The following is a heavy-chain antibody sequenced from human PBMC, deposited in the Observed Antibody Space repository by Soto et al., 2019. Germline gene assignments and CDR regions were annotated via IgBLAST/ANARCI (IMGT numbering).Heavy chain of an antibody. Sequence: QVTLKESGPVLVNPTETLTLSCTVSGFSLSNARMGVSWIRQPPGKALEWLAHIFSNDEKSYSTSLKSRLTNTKDTSKSQVVLTMTNIDPVDTATYYCARSSTREYGYGRFDYWGQGTLVTVSS. V-gene: IGHV2-26*01. CDR1: GFSLSNARMG. J-gene: IGHJ4*02. CDR3: ARSSTREYGYGRFDY. D-gene: IGHD5-18*01. CDR2: IFSNDEK.